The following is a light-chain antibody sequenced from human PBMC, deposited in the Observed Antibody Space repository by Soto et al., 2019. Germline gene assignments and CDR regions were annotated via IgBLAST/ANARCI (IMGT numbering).Light chain of an antibody. CDR2: DAS. CDR3: QQRCDWPLT. J-gene: IGKJ4*01. CDR1: QSVSSQ. Sequence: EIVLTQSPATLSLSPGVRATLSCRASQSVSSQLAWYQQKPGQAPRLLIYDASNRATGIPARFSGSGSGTDFTLTISSLEPEDFAVYYCQQRCDWPLTFGGGTKVEIK. V-gene: IGKV3-11*01.